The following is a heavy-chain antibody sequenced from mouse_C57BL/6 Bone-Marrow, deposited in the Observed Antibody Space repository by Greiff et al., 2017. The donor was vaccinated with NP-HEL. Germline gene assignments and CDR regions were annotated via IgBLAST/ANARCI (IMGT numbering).Heavy chain of an antibody. V-gene: IGHV1-63*01. J-gene: IGHJ2*01. CDR3: ARAGDYYGSSPYDFDD. CDR2: IYPGGGYT. CDR1: GYTFTNYW. D-gene: IGHD1-1*01. Sequence: VQLQQSGAELVRPGTSVKMSCKASGYTFTNYWIGWAKQRPGHGLEWIGDIYPGGGYTNYNEKFKGKATLTADKSSSTAYMQFSSLTSEDSAIYYCARAGDYYGSSPYDFDDWGQGTTLTVSS.